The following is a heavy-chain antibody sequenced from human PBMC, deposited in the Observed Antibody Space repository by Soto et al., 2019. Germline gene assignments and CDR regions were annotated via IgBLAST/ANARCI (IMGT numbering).Heavy chain of an antibody. CDR2: IWYDGSNK. J-gene: IGHJ4*02. Sequence: GGSLRLSCAASGFTFSSYGMHWVRQAPGKGLELVAVIWYDGSNKYYADSVKGRFTISRDNSKNTLYLQMNSLRAEDTAVYYCARDQDYYDSSGLTPPGYWGQGTLVTVSS. CDR3: ARDQDYYDSSGLTPPGY. D-gene: IGHD3-22*01. V-gene: IGHV3-33*01. CDR1: GFTFSSYG.